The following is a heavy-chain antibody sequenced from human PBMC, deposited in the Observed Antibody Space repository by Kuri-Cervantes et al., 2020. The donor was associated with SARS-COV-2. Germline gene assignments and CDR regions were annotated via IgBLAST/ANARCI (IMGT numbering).Heavy chain of an antibody. V-gene: IGHV5-51*01. CDR2: IYSGESDT. Sequence: GGSLRLSCKGSGYSFTSFWIGWVRQLPGKGLEWMGIIYSGESDTRYSTSFPGQVTISADKTISTAYLQWSSMKASDTAMYYCAIPRRDYGSGSRYGVIDYWGQGTLVTVSS. D-gene: IGHD3-10*01. J-gene: IGHJ4*02. CDR1: GYSFTSFW. CDR3: AIPRRDYGSGSRYGVIDY.